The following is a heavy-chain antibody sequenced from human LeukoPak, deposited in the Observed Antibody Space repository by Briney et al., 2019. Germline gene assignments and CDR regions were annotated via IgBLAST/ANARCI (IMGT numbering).Heavy chain of an antibody. Sequence: ASVKVSCKASGYTFTGYYMHWLRQAPGEGLEWMGWMNPNSGNTGYAQKFQGRVTITRNTSISTAYMELSSLRSEDTAVYYCARGMATLDYWGQGTLVTVSS. CDR2: MNPNSGNT. CDR1: GYTFTGYY. D-gene: IGHD5-24*01. CDR3: ARGMATLDY. V-gene: IGHV1-8*03. J-gene: IGHJ4*02.